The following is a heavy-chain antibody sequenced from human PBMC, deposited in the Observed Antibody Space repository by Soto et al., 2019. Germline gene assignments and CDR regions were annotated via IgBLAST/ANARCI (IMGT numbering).Heavy chain of an antibody. CDR2: IIPICGTA. CDR1: GGTFSSYA. D-gene: IGHD3-3*01. Sequence: QVQLVQSGAEVKKPASSVKVSCKASGGTFSSYAISWVRQAPGQGLEWMGGIIPICGTANYAQKFQRRVTITADESTSTAYMELSSRTAEDTAVYYCAREITIFGVVTPYYYYGMDVWGQGTTVTVSS. CDR3: AREITIFGVVTPYYYYGMDV. V-gene: IGHV1-69*01. J-gene: IGHJ6*02.